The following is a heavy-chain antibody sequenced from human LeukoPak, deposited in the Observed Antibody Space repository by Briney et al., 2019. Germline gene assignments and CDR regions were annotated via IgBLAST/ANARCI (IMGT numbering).Heavy chain of an antibody. CDR2: IYYSGST. V-gene: IGHV4-39*07. Sequence: SETLSLTCTVSGGSISSSSYYWGWIRQPPGKGLEWIGSIYYSGSTYYNPSLKSRVTISVDTSRNQFSLKLSSVTAADTAVYYCARGANSYDFWSAFDIWGQGTMVTVSS. J-gene: IGHJ3*02. D-gene: IGHD3-3*01. CDR3: ARGANSYDFWSAFDI. CDR1: GGSISSSSYY.